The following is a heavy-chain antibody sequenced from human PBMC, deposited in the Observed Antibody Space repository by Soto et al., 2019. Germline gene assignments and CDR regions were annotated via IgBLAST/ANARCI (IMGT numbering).Heavy chain of an antibody. CDR3: TTGYCSSTSCYSDYYYGMDV. J-gene: IGHJ6*02. Sequence: GGSLRLSCAASGFTFSNAWMSWVRQAPGKGLEWVGRIKSKTDGGTTDYAAPVKGRFTISRDDSKNTLYLQMNSLKTEDTAVYYCTTGYCSSTSCYSDYYYGMDVWGQGTTVTVSS. CDR2: IKSKTDGGTT. CDR1: GFTFSNAW. D-gene: IGHD2-2*01. V-gene: IGHV3-15*01.